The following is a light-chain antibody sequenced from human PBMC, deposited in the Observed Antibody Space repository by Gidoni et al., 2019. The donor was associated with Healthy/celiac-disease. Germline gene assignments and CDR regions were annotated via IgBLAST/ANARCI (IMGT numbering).Light chain of an antibody. J-gene: IGKJ5*01. Sequence: EIQMTQSPSSLSASVGDRVTITCRASQSISSYLNWYQQKPGKAPKLLIYAASSLQSGVPSRFSGSGSGTDFTLTISSLQPEDFATYYCQQSYSTPPGFGQGTRLEIK. V-gene: IGKV1-39*01. CDR2: AAS. CDR1: QSISSY. CDR3: QQSYSTPPG.